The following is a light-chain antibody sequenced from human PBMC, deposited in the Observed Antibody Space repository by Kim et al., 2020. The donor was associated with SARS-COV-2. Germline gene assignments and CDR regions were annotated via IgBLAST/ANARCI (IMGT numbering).Light chain of an antibody. J-gene: IGLJ3*02. Sequence: ELTQPPSVSVAPGKTARITCGGNNIENKGVHWCRQKPGQAPVLVIYYDSDRPSGIPERLSGSKSGNTATLTINRVEAGDEADYFCQVWDVGYPVFGGGT. V-gene: IGLV3-21*04. CDR2: YDS. CDR1: NIENKG. CDR3: QVWDVGYPV.